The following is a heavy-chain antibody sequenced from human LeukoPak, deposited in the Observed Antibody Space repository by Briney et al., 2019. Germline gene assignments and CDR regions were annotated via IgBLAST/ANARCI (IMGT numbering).Heavy chain of an antibody. J-gene: IGHJ4*02. V-gene: IGHV3-30*04. CDR3: ARDLGDYDILTGYYSPYFDY. D-gene: IGHD3-9*01. CDR1: GFTFSSYA. Sequence: GGSPRLSCAASGFTFSSYAMHWVRQAPGKGLEWVAVISYDGSNKYYADSVKGRFTISRDNSKNTLYLQMNSLRAEDTAVYYCARDLGDYDILTGYYSPYFDYWGQGTLVTVSS. CDR2: ISYDGSNK.